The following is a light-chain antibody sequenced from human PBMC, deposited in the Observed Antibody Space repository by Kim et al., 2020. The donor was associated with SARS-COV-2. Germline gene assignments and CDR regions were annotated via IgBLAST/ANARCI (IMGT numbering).Light chain of an antibody. CDR1: SSKIGAGYD. V-gene: IGLV1-40*01. J-gene: IGLJ1*01. Sequence: RVTISCTGTSSKIGAGYDVHWYQQLPGPAPRLLIYGNNKRPSGVPDRFSGSKSATSASLAITGLQAEDEADFYCQSYDTSLSGYVFGGGTRVTVL. CDR3: QSYDTSLSGYV. CDR2: GNN.